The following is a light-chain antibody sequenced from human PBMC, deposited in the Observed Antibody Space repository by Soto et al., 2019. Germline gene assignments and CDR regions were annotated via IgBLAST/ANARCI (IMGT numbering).Light chain of an antibody. CDR3: QQYGGSPLLP. J-gene: IGKJ4*01. V-gene: IGKV3-20*01. CDR1: QSISSGY. Sequence: ETVLTQSLGTLSLSPGERATLSCRASQSISSGYLAWYQQRPGQAPRLLISGASNRATGIPDRFSGSGSGTDFPLTISRLEPEDFAVYYCQQYGGSPLLPCGGGTKVEIK. CDR2: GAS.